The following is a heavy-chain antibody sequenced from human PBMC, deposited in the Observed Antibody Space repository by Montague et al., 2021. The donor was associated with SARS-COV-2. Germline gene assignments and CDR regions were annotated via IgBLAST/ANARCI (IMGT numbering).Heavy chain of an antibody. Sequence: SETLSLTCSVSGGSTSNYYWTWIRQSPGKGLQWIGYIFYTGSTKFNPSLKSRVSVSLDTSKNHFSLGLSAMTAADTARYYCARAQNICFIANCVNYFDLWGLGALVTVSS. CDR1: GGSTSNYY. V-gene: IGHV4-59*01. CDR2: IFYTGST. J-gene: IGHJ5*02. D-gene: IGHD1-7*01. CDR3: ARAQNICFIANCVNYFDL.